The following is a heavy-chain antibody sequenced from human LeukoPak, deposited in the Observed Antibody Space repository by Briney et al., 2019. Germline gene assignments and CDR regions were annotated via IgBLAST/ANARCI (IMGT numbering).Heavy chain of an antibody. Sequence: ASVKVSCKASGYTLTGYYMHWVRQAPGQGLEWMGWINPESGGTNYAQQFQGRVTMTRDTSISTAYMELTSLRSDDTAVYYCARLPVIVGAWSPIDYWGQGTRVTVSS. CDR3: ARLPVIVGAWSPIDY. CDR2: INPESGGT. D-gene: IGHD1-26*01. CDR1: GYTLTGYY. V-gene: IGHV1-2*02. J-gene: IGHJ4*02.